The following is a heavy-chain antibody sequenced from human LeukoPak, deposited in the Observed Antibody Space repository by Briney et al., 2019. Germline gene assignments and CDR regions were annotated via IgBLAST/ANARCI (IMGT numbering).Heavy chain of an antibody. V-gene: IGHV4-4*02. CDR3: ARTIVVVVAGEGSWFDP. CDR1: GGSISSSNW. Sequence: SETLSLTCAVSGGSISSSNWWSWVRQPPGKGLEWIGEIYHSGSTNYNPSLKSRVTISVDKSKNQFSLKLSSVTAADTAVYYCARTIVVVVAGEGSWFDPWGQGTLVTVSS. CDR2: IYHSGST. J-gene: IGHJ5*02. D-gene: IGHD2-15*01.